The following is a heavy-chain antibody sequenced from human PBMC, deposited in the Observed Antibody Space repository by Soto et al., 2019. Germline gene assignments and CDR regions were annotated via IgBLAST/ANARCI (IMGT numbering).Heavy chain of an antibody. J-gene: IGHJ6*03. CDR1: GFTFSSYA. D-gene: IGHD3-3*01. CDR2: ISGSGGST. V-gene: IGHV3-23*01. Sequence: PGGSLRLSCASSGFTFSSYAMSWVRQAPGKGLEWVSAISGSGGSTYYADSVKGRFTISRDNSKNTLYLQMNSLRAEDTAVYYCAKAYNYDFWSGYSTYYYCYYMDVWGKGTTVTVSS. CDR3: AKAYNYDFWSGYSTYYYCYYMDV.